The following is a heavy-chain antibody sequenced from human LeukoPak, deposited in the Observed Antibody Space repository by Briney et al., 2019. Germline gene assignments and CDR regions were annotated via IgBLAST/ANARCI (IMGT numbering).Heavy chain of an antibody. D-gene: IGHD1-14*01. Sequence: SETLSPTCTVSGGSFSGYLWSWLRQAPGKGLEWIGEINYNGEITNYNPSLKSRLTMSVDTPKNQFSLKLSSVTAADTAVYYCTRSGLTGMRKYARPDYYYYGMDVWGQGTAVTVSS. CDR1: GGSFSGYL. V-gene: IGHV4-34*01. CDR3: TRSGLTGMRKYARPDYYYYGMDV. J-gene: IGHJ6*02. CDR2: INYNGEIT.